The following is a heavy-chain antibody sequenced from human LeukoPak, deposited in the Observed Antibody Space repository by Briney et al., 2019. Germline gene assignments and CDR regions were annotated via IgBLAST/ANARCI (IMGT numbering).Heavy chain of an antibody. D-gene: IGHD3-10*01. Sequence: PGGSLRLSCAASGFTFDDYGMSWVRQAPGKGLEWVSGINWNGGSTGYADSVKGRFTISRDNAKNSLYLQMNSLRAEDTALYHCARRYYGSGSYYMVYYFDYWGQGTLVTVSS. J-gene: IGHJ4*02. CDR3: ARRYYGSGSYYMVYYFDY. V-gene: IGHV3-20*01. CDR1: GFTFDDYG. CDR2: INWNGGST.